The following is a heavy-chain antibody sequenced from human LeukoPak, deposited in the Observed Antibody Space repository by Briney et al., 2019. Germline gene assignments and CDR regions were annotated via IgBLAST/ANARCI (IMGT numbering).Heavy chain of an antibody. Sequence: PGGSLRLSCGASGLTFSSYSMNWVRQAPGKGLEWVSSISSSSSYIYYADSVKGRFTISRDNAKNSLYLQMNSLRAEDTAVYYCARDGDSSSIDYWGQGTLVTVSS. CDR3: ARDGDSSSIDY. J-gene: IGHJ4*02. D-gene: IGHD6-13*01. CDR1: GLTFSSYS. CDR2: ISSSSSYI. V-gene: IGHV3-21*01.